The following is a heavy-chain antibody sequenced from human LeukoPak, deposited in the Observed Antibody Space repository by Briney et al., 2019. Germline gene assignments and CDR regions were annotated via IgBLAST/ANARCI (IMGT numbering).Heavy chain of an antibody. CDR3: ARHGYCSGGSCYSGWFDP. V-gene: IGHV4-39*01. Sequence: SETLSLTCTVSGGSISSSSYYWGWLRQPPGKGLEWIGSIYYSGSTYYNPSLKSRVTMSVDTSKNQISLKLRSVTAADTAVYYCARHGYCSGGSCYSGWFDPWGQGTLVTASS. D-gene: IGHD2-15*01. CDR1: GGSISSSSYY. J-gene: IGHJ5*02. CDR2: IYYSGST.